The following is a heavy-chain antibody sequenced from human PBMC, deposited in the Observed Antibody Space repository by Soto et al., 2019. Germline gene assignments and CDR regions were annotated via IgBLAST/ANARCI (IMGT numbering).Heavy chain of an antibody. Sequence: ASVKVSCKASGYTFTSYGISWVRQAPGQGLEWMGWISAYNGNTNYAQKLRGRVTMTTDTSTSTAHMELRSLRSDDTAVYYCARGDYGDYQVVGAFDIWGQGTMVTVSS. J-gene: IGHJ3*02. CDR2: ISAYNGNT. CDR1: GYTFTSYG. CDR3: ARGDYGDYQVVGAFDI. V-gene: IGHV1-18*01. D-gene: IGHD4-17*01.